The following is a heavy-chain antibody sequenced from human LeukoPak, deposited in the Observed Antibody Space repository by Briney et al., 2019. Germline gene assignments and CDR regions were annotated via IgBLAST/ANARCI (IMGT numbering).Heavy chain of an antibody. D-gene: IGHD3-22*01. CDR2: IYSSGST. CDR1: GGSISSGTYY. Sequence: PSQTLSLTCTVSGGSISSGTYYWSWIRQPAGKGLEWIGRIYSSGSTNYNPSLESRVTISVDTSKNHFSLKLSSVTAADTAVYYCARVLSDYYDSSGYWDYWGQGTLVTVSS. J-gene: IGHJ4*02. V-gene: IGHV4-61*02. CDR3: ARVLSDYYDSSGYWDY.